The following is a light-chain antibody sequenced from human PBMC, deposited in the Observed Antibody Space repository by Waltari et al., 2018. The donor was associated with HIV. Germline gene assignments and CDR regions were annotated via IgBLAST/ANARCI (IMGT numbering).Light chain of an antibody. J-gene: IGLJ1*01. CDR2: GNS. Sequence: QSVLPQPPSVSGAPGQRVTISCTGSSSHIGAGYDVHWYQQLPGTAPKLLIYGNSNRPSGVPYRFSGSKSGTSASLAITGLQAEDEADYYCQSYDSSLSVRYVFGTGTKVTVL. CDR1: SSHIGAGYD. V-gene: IGLV1-40*01. CDR3: QSYDSSLSVRYV.